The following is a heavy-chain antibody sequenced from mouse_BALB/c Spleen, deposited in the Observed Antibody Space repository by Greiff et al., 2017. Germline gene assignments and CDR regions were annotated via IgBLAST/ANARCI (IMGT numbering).Heavy chain of an antibody. D-gene: IGHD1-1*01. CDR1: GYTFTDYV. J-gene: IGHJ4*01. CDR2: IYPGSGST. CDR3: ACLRDYYAMDY. Sequence: QVHVKQSGPELVKPGASVKMSCKASGYTFTDYVISWVKQRTGQGLEWIGEIYPGSGSTYYNEKFKGKATLTADKSSNTAYMQLSSLTSEDSAVYFCACLRDYYAMDYWGQGTSVTVSS. V-gene: IGHV1-77*01.